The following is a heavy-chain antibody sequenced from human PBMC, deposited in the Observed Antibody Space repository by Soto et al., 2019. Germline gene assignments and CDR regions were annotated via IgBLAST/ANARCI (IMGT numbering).Heavy chain of an antibody. V-gene: IGHV3-30*18. Sequence: QVQLVESGGGVVQPGRSLRLSCAASGFTFSSYGMHWVRQAPGKGLEWVAVISYDGSNKYYADSVKGRFTISRDNSKNTLYLQMNSLRAEDTAVYYCAKGWRYSSGLGYFDYWGQGTLVTVSS. CDR1: GFTFSSYG. J-gene: IGHJ4*02. CDR3: AKGWRYSSGLGYFDY. CDR2: ISYDGSNK. D-gene: IGHD6-25*01.